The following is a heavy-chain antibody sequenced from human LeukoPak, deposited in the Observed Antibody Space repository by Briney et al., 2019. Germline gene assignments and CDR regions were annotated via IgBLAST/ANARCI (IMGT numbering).Heavy chain of an antibody. Sequence: PGGSLRLSCAASGFTFDDYAMHWVRQVPGKGLEWVSGISWNSGSIGYADSVKGRFTISRDNAKNSLYLQMNSLRAEDTALYYCAKDKTPGYSSSWSAFDIWGQGTMVTVSS. V-gene: IGHV3-9*01. D-gene: IGHD6-13*01. CDR2: ISWNSGSI. J-gene: IGHJ3*02. CDR3: AKDKTPGYSSSWSAFDI. CDR1: GFTFDDYA.